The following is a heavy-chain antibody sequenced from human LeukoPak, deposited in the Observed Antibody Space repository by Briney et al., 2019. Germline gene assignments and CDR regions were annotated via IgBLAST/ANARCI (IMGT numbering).Heavy chain of an antibody. CDR2: VDAEDGET. CDR1: VYTFSVYY. Sequence: ASEKVSCKVSVYTFSVYYISCVQQCPGKGLEWMVLVDAEDGETIYAEKFQGRVTITAGTSTDTAYMELSSLRSEDTAVYYCATGTCRYSGYPSQLPEGYWGQGTLVTVSS. D-gene: IGHD5-12*01. CDR3: ATGTCRYSGYPSQLPEGY. V-gene: IGHV1-69-2*01. J-gene: IGHJ4*02.